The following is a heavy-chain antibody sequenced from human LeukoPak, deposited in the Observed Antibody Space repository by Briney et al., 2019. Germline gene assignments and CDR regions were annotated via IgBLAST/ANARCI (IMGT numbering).Heavy chain of an antibody. J-gene: IGHJ5*02. CDR2: INSDGSST. V-gene: IGHV3-74*01. Sequence: GGSLRLSCAASGFTFSSYWMHWVRHAPGKGLVWVSRINSDGSSTSYADSVKGRFTISRDDAKNSLYLQMNSLRAEDTAVYYCARPDYYGSGDGFDPWGQGTLVTVSS. D-gene: IGHD3-10*01. CDR1: GFTFSSYW. CDR3: ARPDYYGSGDGFDP.